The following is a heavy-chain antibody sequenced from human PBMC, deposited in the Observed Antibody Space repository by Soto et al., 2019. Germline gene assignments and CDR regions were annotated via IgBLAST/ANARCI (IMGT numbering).Heavy chain of an antibody. D-gene: IGHD1-1*01. J-gene: IGHJ6*02. CDR2: ISSDSTYI. Sequence: ESGGGLVKPGESLRLSCAASGFTFRTYSMNWVRQVPGKGLEWVSAISSDSTYIFYADSVKGRFTISRDNAKNSLYLQMNSLRAEDTAVYYCASRTTKQYGMDVWGQGTTVTVSS. CDR3: ASRTTKQYGMDV. V-gene: IGHV3-21*01. CDR1: GFTFRTYS.